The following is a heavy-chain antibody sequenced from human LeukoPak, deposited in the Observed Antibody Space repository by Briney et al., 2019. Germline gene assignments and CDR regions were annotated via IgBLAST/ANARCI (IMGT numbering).Heavy chain of an antibody. V-gene: IGHV3-23*01. D-gene: IGHD6-19*01. Sequence: GGSLRLSCAASGFTFSGYAMSWVRQAPGKGLEWVSAISGSGGSTYYADSVKGRFTISRDNSENTLYLQMNSLRAEDTAVYYCAKYSRQVAGRGSFDYWGQGTLVTVSS. CDR3: AKYSRQVAGRGSFDY. CDR1: GFTFSGYA. J-gene: IGHJ4*02. CDR2: ISGSGGST.